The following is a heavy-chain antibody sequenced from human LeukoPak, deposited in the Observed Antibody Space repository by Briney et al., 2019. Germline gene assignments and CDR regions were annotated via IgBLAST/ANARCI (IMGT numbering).Heavy chain of an antibody. CDR3: ARDSYTAADY. CDR1: GFTFSSFS. V-gene: IGHV3-48*04. D-gene: IGHD2-21*02. J-gene: IGHJ4*02. Sequence: PGGSLRLSCAASGFTFSSFSMNWVRQAPGKGLEWISYITSSSSSTYYADSVKGRFTISRDNAKNSLYLQMNSLRAEDTAVYYCARDSYTAADYWGQGNLVTVSS. CDR2: ITSSSSST.